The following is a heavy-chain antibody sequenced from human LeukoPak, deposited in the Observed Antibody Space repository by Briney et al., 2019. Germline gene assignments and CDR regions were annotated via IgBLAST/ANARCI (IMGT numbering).Heavy chain of an antibody. CDR1: GFTFSSYA. V-gene: IGHV3-23*01. Sequence: GGSLRLSCAASGFTFSSYAMSWVRQAPGKGLEWVSAISGSGGGTYYADSVKGRFTISRDNSKNTLYLRMNSLRAEDTAVYYCAKSSSSYSSSWLVDYWGQGTLVTVSS. CDR2: ISGSGGGT. D-gene: IGHD6-13*01. CDR3: AKSSSSYSSSWLVDY. J-gene: IGHJ4*02.